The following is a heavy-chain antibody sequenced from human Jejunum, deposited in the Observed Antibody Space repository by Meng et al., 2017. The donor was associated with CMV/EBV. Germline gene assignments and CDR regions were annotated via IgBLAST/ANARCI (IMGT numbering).Heavy chain of an antibody. CDR2: IKYDGSEK. CDR1: GFTVSNSW. V-gene: IGHV3-7*01. J-gene: IGHJ4*02. D-gene: IGHD1-14*01. Sequence: LSGGASGFTVSNSWMSWVRQAPGKGLEWVANIKYDGSEKYYVDSVKGRFTISRDNTKNLVFLQMNSLRVEDTAVYYCTTWRTPGYWGQGTLVTVSS. CDR3: TTWRTPGY.